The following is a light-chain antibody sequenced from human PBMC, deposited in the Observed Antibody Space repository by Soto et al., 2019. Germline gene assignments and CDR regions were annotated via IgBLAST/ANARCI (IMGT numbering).Light chain of an antibody. V-gene: IGLV2-11*01. CDR1: SSDVGSYKD. CDR3: CAYADTFYV. CDR2: DVS. J-gene: IGLJ1*01. Sequence: QSALTQPPSVSGSPGQSVTISCTGTSSDVGSYKDVSWYQHHPGKAPKLMIYDVSKRPSGVPDRFSGSKSGNTASLTISGLQAEDEANYYCCAYADTFYVFGTGTKLTVL.